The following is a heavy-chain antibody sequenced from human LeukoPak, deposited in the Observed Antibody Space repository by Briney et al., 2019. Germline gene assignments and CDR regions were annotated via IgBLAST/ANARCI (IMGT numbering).Heavy chain of an antibody. J-gene: IGHJ4*02. D-gene: IGHD5-12*01. Sequence: NPGGFLRLSCAASGFTFSNYAMHWVRQAPGKGLEWVAAISYDARIEHYADSVMGRFTISRDNSKNTLYLQMTSLRTEDTAVYYCTRFRNVRRGSDGYFFDYWGQGTLVTVSS. V-gene: IGHV3-30*04. CDR3: TRFRNVRRGSDGYFFDY. CDR2: ISYDARIE. CDR1: GFTFSNYA.